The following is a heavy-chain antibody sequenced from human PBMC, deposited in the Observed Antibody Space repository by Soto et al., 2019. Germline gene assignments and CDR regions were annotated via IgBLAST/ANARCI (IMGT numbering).Heavy chain of an antibody. CDR2: IWYDGSNK. J-gene: IGHJ4*02. D-gene: IGHD3-16*01. CDR1: GSTFSNYA. CDR3: ARDGGSHGPSYFDS. V-gene: IGHV3-33*01. Sequence: VPLVESGGGVVQPGRSLRLSCAASGSTFSNYAMHWVRQAPGKGPEWVAVIWYDGSNKYYGESVEGRFSISRDNSKNTLYLDINSLRTEDTAVYYCARDGGSHGPSYFDSWGQGSLVIVSS.